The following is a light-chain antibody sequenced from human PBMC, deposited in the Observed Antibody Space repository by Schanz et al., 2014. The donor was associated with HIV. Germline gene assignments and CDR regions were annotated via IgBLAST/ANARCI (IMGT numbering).Light chain of an antibody. CDR1: SRDIGYYKR. Sequence: QSALNQPPSVSGSPGQSVTISCTGTSRDIGYYKRVSWYQQPPGTAPKLMIFEVSNRPSGVPDRFSGSKSGNTASLTISGLQAEDEADYYCCSYTSSTTVVIGGGTKPTVL. CDR3: CSYTSSTTVV. V-gene: IGLV2-18*02. J-gene: IGLJ2*01. CDR2: EVS.